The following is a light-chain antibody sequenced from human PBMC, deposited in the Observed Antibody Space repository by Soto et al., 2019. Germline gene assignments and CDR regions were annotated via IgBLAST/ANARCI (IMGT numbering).Light chain of an antibody. J-gene: IGKJ2*01. Sequence: DIQMTPSPASLSASVGDRVTVTCQASQEIANYLNWYQQKPGKAPTLLIYDASTLERGVPSRFSGSGSRTDFTFTISSLQPEDIATYYCQQYDSLPYTFGQGTKVDIK. CDR3: QQYDSLPYT. CDR2: DAS. V-gene: IGKV1-33*01. CDR1: QEIANY.